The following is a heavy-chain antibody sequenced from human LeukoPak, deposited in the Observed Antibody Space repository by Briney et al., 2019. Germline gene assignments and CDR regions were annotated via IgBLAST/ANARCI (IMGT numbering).Heavy chain of an antibody. CDR1: GYIFMSYG. J-gene: IGHJ4*02. V-gene: IGHV1-18*01. Sequence: ASVKVSCKASGYIFMSYGLSWVRQAPGQGLEWMGWISAYNGNTNYAQKFQGRVTMTTDTSTSTAYMELRSLRSDDTAVYHRARAGPHFDYWGQGTLVTVSS. CDR2: ISAYNGNT. CDR3: ARAGPHFDY.